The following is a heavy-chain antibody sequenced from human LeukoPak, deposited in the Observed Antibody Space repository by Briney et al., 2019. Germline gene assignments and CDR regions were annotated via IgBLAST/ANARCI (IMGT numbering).Heavy chain of an antibody. Sequence: PGGSLRLSCAASGFTFSSYSMNWVRQSPGKGLEWVSSISSSSTYIYYADSVKGRFTISRDNAKKSLYLQVNSLRAEDTAVYYCAREFALYCSSSSCYGFDYWGQGTLVTVSS. CDR2: ISSSSTYI. CDR3: AREFALYCSSSSCYGFDY. V-gene: IGHV3-21*01. J-gene: IGHJ4*02. CDR1: GFTFSSYS. D-gene: IGHD2-2*01.